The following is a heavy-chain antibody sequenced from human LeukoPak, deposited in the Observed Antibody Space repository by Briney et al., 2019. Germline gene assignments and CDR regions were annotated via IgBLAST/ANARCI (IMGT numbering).Heavy chain of an antibody. V-gene: IGHV3-11*01. CDR2: ISPSGTDI. CDR3: ANDRVVVITMGWDAFDI. Sequence: GGSLRLSCAVSGFTFTDTYMTWIRQAPGKGLESLSYISPSGTDISYADSVKGRFTISRDNAKNSLYLQMNSLRAEDMALYYCANDRVVVITMGWDAFDIWGQGTMVTVSS. CDR1: GFTFTDTY. D-gene: IGHD3-22*01. J-gene: IGHJ3*02.